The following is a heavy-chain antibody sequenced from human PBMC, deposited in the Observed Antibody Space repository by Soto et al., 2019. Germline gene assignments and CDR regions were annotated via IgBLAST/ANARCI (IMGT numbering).Heavy chain of an antibody. Sequence: QVQLVQSGAEVKKPGSSVKVSCKASGGTFSSYAISWVRQAPGQGLEWMGGIIPIFGTANYAQKFQGRVSITADESTSTAYMGLSSLRSEDTAVYYCARVESGVGAPFDYWGQGTLVTVSS. J-gene: IGHJ4*02. CDR1: GGTFSSYA. V-gene: IGHV1-69*01. CDR3: ARVESGVGAPFDY. D-gene: IGHD1-26*01. CDR2: IIPIFGTA.